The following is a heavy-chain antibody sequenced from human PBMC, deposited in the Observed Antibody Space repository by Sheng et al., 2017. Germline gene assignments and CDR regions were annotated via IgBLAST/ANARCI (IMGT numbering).Heavy chain of an antibody. Sequence: EVQLVESGGGLVQPGGTLRLSCAASGFTFSSYGMSWVRQAPGKGLEWVSAISGSGGSTYYADSVKGRFTISRDNSKNTLYLQMNSLRAEDTAVYYCARGPITMIVVAAGGSAFDIWGQGTMVTVSS. D-gene: IGHD3-22*01. CDR1: GFTFSSYG. CDR3: ARGPITMIVVAAGGSAFDI. CDR2: ISGSGGST. V-gene: IGHV3-23*04. J-gene: IGHJ3*02.